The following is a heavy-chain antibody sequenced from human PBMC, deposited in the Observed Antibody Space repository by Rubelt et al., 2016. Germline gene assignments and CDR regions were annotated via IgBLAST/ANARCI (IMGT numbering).Heavy chain of an antibody. CDR3: ASLYCSSTSCYLYYGMDV. Sequence: KASGYTFTSYGISWVRQAPGQGLEWMGWISAYNGNTNYAQKLQGRVTMTTDTSTSTAYMELSSLRSEDTAVYYCASLYCSSTSCYLYYGMDVWGQGTTVTVSS. D-gene: IGHD2-2*01. CDR1: GYTFTSYG. V-gene: IGHV1-18*01. CDR2: ISAYNGNT. J-gene: IGHJ6*02.